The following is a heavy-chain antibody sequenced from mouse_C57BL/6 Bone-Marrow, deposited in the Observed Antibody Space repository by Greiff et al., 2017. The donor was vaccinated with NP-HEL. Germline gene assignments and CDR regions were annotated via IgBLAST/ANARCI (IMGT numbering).Heavy chain of an antibody. D-gene: IGHD1-1*01. CDR2: INPDSSTI. J-gene: IGHJ3*01. CDR3: ARLRYYGSSYRGAWFAY. Sequence: EVKLLESGGGLVQPGGSLKLSCAASGIDFSRYWMSWVRRAPGKGLEWIGEINPDSSTINYAPSLKDKFIISRDNAKNTLYLQMSKVRSEDTALYYCARLRYYGSSYRGAWFAYWGQGTLVTVSA. V-gene: IGHV4-1*01. CDR1: GIDFSRYW.